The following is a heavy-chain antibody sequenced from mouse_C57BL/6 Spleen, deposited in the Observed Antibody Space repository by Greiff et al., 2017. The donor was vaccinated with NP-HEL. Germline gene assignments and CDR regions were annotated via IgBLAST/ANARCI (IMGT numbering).Heavy chain of an antibody. CDR3: ARPPSYGSSYGCAY. D-gene: IGHD1-1*01. CDR1: GYTFTSSW. CDR2: IDPSDSYT. V-gene: IGHV1-59*01. J-gene: IGHJ3*01. Sequence: QVQLQQPGAELVRPGTSVKLSCKASGYTFTSSWMHWVKQRPGQGLAWIGVIDPSDSYTNYNQKFKGKATLTVDTSSSTAYMQLSSLTSEDSAVYYCARPPSYGSSYGCAYWGQGTLVTVSA.